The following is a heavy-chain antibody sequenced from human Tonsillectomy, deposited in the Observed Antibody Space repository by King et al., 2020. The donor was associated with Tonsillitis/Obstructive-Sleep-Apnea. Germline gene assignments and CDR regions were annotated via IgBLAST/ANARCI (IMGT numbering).Heavy chain of an antibody. CDR3: SRXXXNGXXTAXXX. CDR2: IYYSGST. Sequence: HLQLQESGPGLVKPSETLSLTXTVSGXXIXSXXYYWGWIRQXPGKGXEXIGSIYYSGSTYYNPSLKSRVTISVDTSKNQFSLKLSSVTAADTAVYYCSRXXXNGXXTAXXXXGXXXMXTVS. J-gene: IGHJ3*01. D-gene: IGHD3-3*01. V-gene: IGHV4-39*01. CDR1: GXXIXSXXYY.